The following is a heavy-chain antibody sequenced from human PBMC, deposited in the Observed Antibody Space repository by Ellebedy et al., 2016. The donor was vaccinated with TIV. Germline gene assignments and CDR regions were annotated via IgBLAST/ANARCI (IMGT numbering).Heavy chain of an antibody. J-gene: IGHJ6*02. D-gene: IGHD5-12*01. CDR2: INAGNGNT. CDR1: GYTFTSYA. CDR3: ARVIRGGYGYYYYYGMDV. Sequence: AASVKVSCKASGYTFTSYAMHWVRQAPGQRLEWMGWINAGNGNTKYSQKFQGRVTITRDTSASTAYMELSSLRSEDTAVYYCARVIRGGYGYYYYYGMDVWGQGTTVTVSS. V-gene: IGHV1-3*01.